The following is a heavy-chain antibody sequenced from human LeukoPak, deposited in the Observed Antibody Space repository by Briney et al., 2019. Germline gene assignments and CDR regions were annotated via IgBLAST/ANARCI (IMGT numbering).Heavy chain of an antibody. D-gene: IGHD2-15*01. Sequence: GALRLSCAASGFTFSDYYMSWIRQPPGKGLEGIGEINHSGSTNYNPSLKSRVTISVDTSKNQFSLKLSSVTAADTAVYYCARVGYCSGGSCTPIDYWGQGTLVTVSS. CDR1: GFTFSDYY. CDR3: ARVGYCSGGSCTPIDY. J-gene: IGHJ4*02. V-gene: IGHV4-34*01. CDR2: INHSGST.